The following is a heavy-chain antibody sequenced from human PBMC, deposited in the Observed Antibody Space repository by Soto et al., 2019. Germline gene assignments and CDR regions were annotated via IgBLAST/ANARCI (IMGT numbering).Heavy chain of an antibody. V-gene: IGHV4-59*01. D-gene: IGHD3-22*01. CDR1: GGSLRTDY. CDR3: ARGHHYYDSSAYYH. Sequence: SETLSLTCSVSGGSLRTDYWSWIRQPPGKGLEWIGYISNSGSTNHNPSLKSRVTISGPTSRNQFSLKLSSVTAADTAVYSCARGHHYYDSSAYYHWSQGSLVTVSS. J-gene: IGHJ5*02. CDR2: ISNSGST.